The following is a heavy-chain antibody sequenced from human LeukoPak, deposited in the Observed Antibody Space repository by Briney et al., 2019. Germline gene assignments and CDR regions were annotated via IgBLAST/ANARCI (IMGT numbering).Heavy chain of an antibody. Sequence: PSETLSLTCTVSGGSIRSSSYYWGWIRQPPGKGLEWIGSIYYSGSTYYNPSLKSRITISVDTSKNQFSLKLSSVTAADTAVYYCARYDYAGRFDPWGQGTLVTVSS. CDR2: IYYSGST. V-gene: IGHV4-39*01. CDR3: ARYDYAGRFDP. D-gene: IGHD4-17*01. CDR1: GGSIRSSSYY. J-gene: IGHJ5*02.